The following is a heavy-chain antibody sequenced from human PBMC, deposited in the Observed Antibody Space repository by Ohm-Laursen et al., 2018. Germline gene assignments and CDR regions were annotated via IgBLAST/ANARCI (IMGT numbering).Heavy chain of an antibody. Sequence: SQTLSLTCAISGDSVSSNSAAWNWIRQSPSRGLEWLGRTYYRSKWYNDYAVSVKSRITINPDTSKNQFSLQLNSVTPEDTAVYYCARDQVRTTVVIRGNYYYYGMDVWGQGTTVTVSS. J-gene: IGHJ6*02. D-gene: IGHD4-23*01. CDR3: ARDQVRTTVVIRGNYYYYGMDV. CDR1: GDSVSSNSAA. CDR2: TYYRSKWYN. V-gene: IGHV6-1*01.